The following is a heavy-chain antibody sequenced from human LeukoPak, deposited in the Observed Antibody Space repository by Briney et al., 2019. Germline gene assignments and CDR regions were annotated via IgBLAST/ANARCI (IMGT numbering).Heavy chain of an antibody. D-gene: IGHD5-12*01. V-gene: IGHV3-21*01. Sequence: GGSLRLSCAASGFTFSSYSMNWVRQAPGKGLEWVSSISSSSSYIYYAGSVRGRFTISRDNSKNTLYLQMNSLKIEDTAIYYCARGSGYHLVSWGQGTLVTVSS. J-gene: IGHJ5*02. CDR3: ARGSGYHLVS. CDR2: ISSSSSYI. CDR1: GFTFSSYS.